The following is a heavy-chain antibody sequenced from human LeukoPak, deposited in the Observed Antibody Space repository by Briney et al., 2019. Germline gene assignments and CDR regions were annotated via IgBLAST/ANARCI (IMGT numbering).Heavy chain of an antibody. Sequence: SETLSLTCAVYGGSFSGYYWSWIRQHPGKGLEWIGYIYYSGSTYYNPSLKSRVTISVDTSKNQFSLKLSSVTAADTAVYYCARDSGGSGNGFDYWGQGTLVTVSS. CDR3: ARDSGGSGNGFDY. V-gene: IGHV4-31*11. D-gene: IGHD3-10*01. J-gene: IGHJ4*02. CDR2: IYYSGST. CDR1: GGSFSGYY.